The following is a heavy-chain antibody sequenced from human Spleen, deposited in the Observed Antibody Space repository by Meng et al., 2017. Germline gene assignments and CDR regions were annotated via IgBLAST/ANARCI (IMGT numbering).Heavy chain of an antibody. CDR3: ARAFWQQLRLGYIDL. V-gene: IGHV4-34*01. D-gene: IGHD6-13*01. CDR1: GGSFSGYY. CDR2: IYYSGRT. Sequence: VQLRSCAAGLFKPSETLSLPCAVYGGSFSGYYWSWIRQPPGKGLEWIGSIYYSGRTYSNPSLKSRVTISVDTSKNQFSLKLTSVTAADTAVYYCARAFWQQLRLGYIDLWGRGTLVTVPS. J-gene: IGHJ2*01.